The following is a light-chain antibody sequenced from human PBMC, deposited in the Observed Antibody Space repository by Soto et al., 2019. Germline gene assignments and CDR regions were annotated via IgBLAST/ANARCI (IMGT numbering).Light chain of an antibody. V-gene: IGKV1-5*01. J-gene: IGKJ4*01. CDR1: QSINVW. CDR2: DAS. Sequence: DIEMTQSPSALSASVGDRVTITCRASQSINVWLAWYQQKPGKAPNLLIYDASILDSGVPSRFSGSGSGTEFTLTISSLQPDDFATYYCQQYNSFSPLTLGGGTKVEIK. CDR3: QQYNSFSPLT.